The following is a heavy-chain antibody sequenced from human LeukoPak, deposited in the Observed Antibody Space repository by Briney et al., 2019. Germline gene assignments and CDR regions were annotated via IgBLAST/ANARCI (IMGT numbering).Heavy chain of an antibody. D-gene: IGHD1-26*01. Sequence: SETLSLTCTVSAYSISSGYYWGWIRQPPGKGLEWIGSIYHSGSTYYNPSLKSRVTISVDTSKNQFSLKLSSVTAADTAVYYCARVGATKYFDYWGQGTLVTVSS. J-gene: IGHJ4*02. CDR1: AYSISSGYY. CDR3: ARVGATKYFDY. CDR2: IYHSGST. V-gene: IGHV4-38-2*02.